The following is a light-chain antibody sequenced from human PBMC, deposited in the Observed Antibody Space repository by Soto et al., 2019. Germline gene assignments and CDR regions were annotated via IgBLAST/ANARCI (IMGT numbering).Light chain of an antibody. CDR1: QSISSW. V-gene: IGKV1-12*01. J-gene: IGKJ5*01. Sequence: DIQMTQSPSSVSASVGDRVTITCRASQSISSWLAWYQQKPGTVPKLLIYAASSLQSGVPSRFSGSGAGTEFTLTITSLQPEDFGTYYCQQGDSFPITFGRGTRLET. CDR3: QQGDSFPIT. CDR2: AAS.